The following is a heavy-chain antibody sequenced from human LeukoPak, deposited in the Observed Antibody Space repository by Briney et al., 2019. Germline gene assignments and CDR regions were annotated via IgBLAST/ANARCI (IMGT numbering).Heavy chain of an antibody. J-gene: IGHJ4*02. CDR1: GFTLSSNY. CDR3: ARVRIRDYLFDY. D-gene: IGHD4-11*01. CDR2: IYSGGST. Sequence: GGSLSLSCAASGFTLSSNYMSWVPQAPGKGLEWVSVIYSGGSTYYADSVKGRFTISRDNSKNTLYLQMNSLRAEDTAVYYCARVRIRDYLFDYWGQGTLVTVSS. V-gene: IGHV3-53*01.